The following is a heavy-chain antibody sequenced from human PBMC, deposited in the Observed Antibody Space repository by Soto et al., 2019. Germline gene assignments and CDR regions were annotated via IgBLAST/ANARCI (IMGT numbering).Heavy chain of an antibody. CDR2: SSAYNGNT. D-gene: IGHD2-2*01. CDR1: AYTFTSYG. J-gene: IGHJ5*02. CDR3: ASSSSSWPNWFDP. V-gene: IGHV1-18*01. Sequence: QVQLVQSGAEVKKPGASVKVSCKASAYTFTSYGISWVRQGPGQGLEWMGGSSAYNGNTNYAQKLQGRVTMTTDTSTSTAYMELRSLRSDDTAVYYCASSSSSWPNWFDPWGQGTLVTVSS.